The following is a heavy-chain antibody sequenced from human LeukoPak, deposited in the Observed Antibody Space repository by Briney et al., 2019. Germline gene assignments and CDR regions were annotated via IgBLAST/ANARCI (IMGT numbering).Heavy chain of an antibody. V-gene: IGHV3-64D*06. CDR3: VKDSRIAARRGGFDY. J-gene: IGHJ4*02. CDR2: ISSNGGST. Sequence: GGSLRLSCSASGFTSSSYAMHWVRQAPGKGLEYVSAISSNGGSTYYADSVKGRFTISRDNSKNTLYLQMSSLRAEDTAVYYCVKDSRIAARRGGFDYWGQGTLVTVSS. CDR1: GFTSSSYA. D-gene: IGHD6-6*01.